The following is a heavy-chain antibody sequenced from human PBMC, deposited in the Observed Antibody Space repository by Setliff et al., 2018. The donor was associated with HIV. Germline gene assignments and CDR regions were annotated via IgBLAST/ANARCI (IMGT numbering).Heavy chain of an antibody. CDR1: GFTFSNYA. J-gene: IGHJ3*02. Sequence: GGSLRLSCAASGFTFSNYAMHWVRQAPGEGLEWVAVISYDGTKEYYADSVKGRSTISRDNSKNTLYLQGGSLRPEDTAVYYCAKEAGVMDAFDIWGQGTMVTVSS. CDR2: ISYDGTKE. V-gene: IGHV3-30*04. CDR3: AKEAGVMDAFDI. D-gene: IGHD3-16*01.